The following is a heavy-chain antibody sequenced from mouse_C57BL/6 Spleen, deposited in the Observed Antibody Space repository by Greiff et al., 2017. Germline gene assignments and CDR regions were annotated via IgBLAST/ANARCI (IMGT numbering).Heavy chain of an antibody. CDR2: INPSSGYT. D-gene: IGHD2-4*01. Sequence: VQLQQSGAELARPGASVKMSCKASGYTFTSYTMHWVKQRPGQGLEWIGYINPSSGYTKYNQKFKDKATLTADKSSSTAYMQLSSLTSEDSAVYYCARDDYVVYAMDYGGQGTSVTVSS. CDR3: ARDDYVVYAMDY. CDR1: GYTFTSYT. V-gene: IGHV1-4*01. J-gene: IGHJ4*01.